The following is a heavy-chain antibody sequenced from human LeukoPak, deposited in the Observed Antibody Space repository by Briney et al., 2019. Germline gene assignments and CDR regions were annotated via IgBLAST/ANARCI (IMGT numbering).Heavy chain of an antibody. CDR1: GFSLSTSGMC. Sequence: SGPALVKPTQTLTLTCTFSGFSLSTSGMCVSWIRQPPGKALEWLARIDWDDDKYYSTSLKTRLTISKDTSKNQVVLTMTNMDPVDTATYYCARMGGWWSSRGRPFDYWGQGTLVTVSS. D-gene: IGHD6-13*01. CDR2: IDWDDDK. V-gene: IGHV2-70*11. J-gene: IGHJ4*02. CDR3: ARMGGWWSSRGRPFDY.